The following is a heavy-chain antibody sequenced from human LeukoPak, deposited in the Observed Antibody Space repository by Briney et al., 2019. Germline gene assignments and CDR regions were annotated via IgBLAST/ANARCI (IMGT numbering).Heavy chain of an antibody. J-gene: IGHJ4*02. V-gene: IGHV3-23*01. Sequence: PGGSLRLSCAASGFTFSSYAMSWVRQAPGKGLEWVSAISGSGGSTYYADSVKGRFTISRDNSKNTLYLQMNSLRAEDTAVYYCAWDRTSSFDAVRGVIPYWGQGTLVTVSS. D-gene: IGHD3-10*01. CDR2: ISGSGGST. CDR1: GFTFSSYA. CDR3: AWDRTSSFDAVRGVIPY.